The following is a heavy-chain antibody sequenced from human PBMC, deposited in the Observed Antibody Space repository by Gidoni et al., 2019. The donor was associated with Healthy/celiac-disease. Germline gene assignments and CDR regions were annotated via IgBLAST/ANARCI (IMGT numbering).Heavy chain of an antibody. CDR3: ARDRGAVYGDYGYYYYGMDV. V-gene: IGHV4-59*01. D-gene: IGHD4-17*01. J-gene: IGHJ6*02. CDR1: GGSISSYY. CDR2: IYYSGST. Sequence: QVQLQESGPGLVKPSETLSLTCTVSGGSISSYYWSWIRQPPGKGLEWIGYIYYSGSTNYNPSLKSRVTISVDTSKNQFSLKLSSVTAADTAVYYCARDRGAVYGDYGYYYYGMDVWGQGTTVTVSS.